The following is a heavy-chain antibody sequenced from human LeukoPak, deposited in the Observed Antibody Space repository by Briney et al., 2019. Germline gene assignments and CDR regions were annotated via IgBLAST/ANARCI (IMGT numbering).Heavy chain of an antibody. D-gene: IGHD3-22*01. Sequence: SETQSLTCTVSGDLLSSYYWTWIRQPTGKGLEWIGYIYYSGSTNYNPSLKSRVTISVDTSKNQFSLKLSSVTAADTAVYYCASHYYETGYFDYWGQGTLVTVSS. CDR2: IYYSGST. CDR3: ASHYYETGYFDY. J-gene: IGHJ4*02. V-gene: IGHV4-59*01. CDR1: GDLLSSYY.